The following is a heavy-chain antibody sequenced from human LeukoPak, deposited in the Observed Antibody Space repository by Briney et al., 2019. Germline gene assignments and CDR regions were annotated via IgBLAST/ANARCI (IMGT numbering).Heavy chain of an antibody. V-gene: IGHV4-34*01. CDR1: GGSFSGYY. Sequence: SETLSLTCAVYGGSFSGYYWSWIRQPPGKGLEWIGEINHSGTTNYNPSLKSRVTISVDTSKNQFSLRLGSVTAADTAVYYCARGWYGGNFWYFDLWGRGTLVTVSS. CDR3: ARGWYGGNFWYFDL. J-gene: IGHJ2*01. D-gene: IGHD4-23*01. CDR2: INHSGTT.